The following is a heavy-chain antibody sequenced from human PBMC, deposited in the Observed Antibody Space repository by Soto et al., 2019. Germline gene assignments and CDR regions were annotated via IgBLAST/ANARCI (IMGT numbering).Heavy chain of an antibody. D-gene: IGHD2-15*01. CDR1: GFTFSNAW. J-gene: IGHJ6*02. V-gene: IGHV3-15*01. Sequence: GGSLRLSCAASGFTFSNAWMSWVRQAPGKGLEWVGRIKSKTDGGTTDYAAPVKGRFTISRDDSKNTLYLQMNSLKTEDTAVYYCTTSRVVAYGMDVWGQGTTVTVSS. CDR3: TTSRVVAYGMDV. CDR2: IKSKTDGGTT.